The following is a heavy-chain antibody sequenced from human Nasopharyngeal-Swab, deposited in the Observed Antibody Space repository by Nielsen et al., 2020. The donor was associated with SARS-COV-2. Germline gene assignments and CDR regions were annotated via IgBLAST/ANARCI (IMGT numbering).Heavy chain of an antibody. Sequence: WIRQPPGKGLEWIGEINHSGSTNYNPPLKSRVTISVDTSKNQFSLKLSAVTAADTAVHYCARIEDCSSTSCYDYFDYWGQGTLVTVSS. CDR2: INHSGST. J-gene: IGHJ4*02. D-gene: IGHD2-2*01. V-gene: IGHV4-34*01. CDR3: ARIEDCSSTSCYDYFDY.